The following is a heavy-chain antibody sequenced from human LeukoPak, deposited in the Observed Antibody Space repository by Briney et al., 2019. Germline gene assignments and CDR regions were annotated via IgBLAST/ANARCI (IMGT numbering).Heavy chain of an antibody. V-gene: IGHV4-30-4*01. D-gene: IGHD3-22*01. Sequence: SQTLSLTCTVSGGSISSGDYYWSWIRQPPGKGLEWIGYIYYSGSTYYNPSLKSRVTISVDTSKNQFSLKLSSVTAADTAVYYCARGPHYYDSSGYNGFDPWGQGTLVTVSS. CDR3: ARGPHYYDSSGYNGFDP. CDR1: GGSISSGDYY. J-gene: IGHJ5*02. CDR2: IYYSGST.